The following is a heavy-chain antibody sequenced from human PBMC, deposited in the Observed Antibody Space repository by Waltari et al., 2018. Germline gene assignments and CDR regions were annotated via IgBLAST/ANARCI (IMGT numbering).Heavy chain of an antibody. CDR3: AREDKFDSSDY. V-gene: IGHV3-7*01. CDR1: GFSFSNYW. CDR2: IKEDESLK. Sequence: EVQLVESGGGLIQPGGSLRLSCVAPGFSFSNYWLRWFRQVPGKGLEWVDNIKEDESLKKYVDTVKGRFSISRDNAKNSVYLQMDSLRAEDTALYYCAREDKFDSSDYWGQGILVSVSP. J-gene: IGHJ4*02. D-gene: IGHD3-9*01.